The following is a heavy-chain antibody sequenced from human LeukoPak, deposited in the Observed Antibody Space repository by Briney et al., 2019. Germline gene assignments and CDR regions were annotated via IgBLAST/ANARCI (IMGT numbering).Heavy chain of an antibody. V-gene: IGHV4-34*01. CDR2: INHSVST. Sequence: PSETLSLTCSVYGGSFSVYYWSWIRQPPGNGLGWIGEINHSVSTTYNPSLKNRVTISVDKSKNQSSLKLSSVTAADTAVYYCACTVVPTYYYGMDVWGQGTTVTVSS. CDR3: ACTVVPTYYYGMDV. CDR1: GGSFSVYY. J-gene: IGHJ6*02. D-gene: IGHD4-23*01.